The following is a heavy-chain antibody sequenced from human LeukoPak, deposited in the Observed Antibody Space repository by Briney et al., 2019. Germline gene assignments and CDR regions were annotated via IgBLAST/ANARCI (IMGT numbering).Heavy chain of an antibody. J-gene: IGHJ4*02. Sequence: KTSETLSLTCTVSGYSISSGYYWGWIRQPPGKGLEWIGSIYYSGSTYYNPSLKSRVTISVDTSKNQFSLKLSSVTAADTAVYYCARGGYYYDSSGDYWGQGTLVTVSS. CDR1: GYSISSGYY. D-gene: IGHD3-22*01. V-gene: IGHV4-38-2*02. CDR2: IYYSGST. CDR3: ARGGYYYDSSGDY.